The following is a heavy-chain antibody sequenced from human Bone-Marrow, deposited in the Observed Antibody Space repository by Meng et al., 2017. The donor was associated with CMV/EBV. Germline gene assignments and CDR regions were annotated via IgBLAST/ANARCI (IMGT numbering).Heavy chain of an antibody. CDR2: INSDGSST. V-gene: IGHV3-74*01. D-gene: IGHD3-22*01. Sequence: GGSLRLSCAASGFTFSSYWMHWVRQAPGKGLVWVSRINSDGSSTSYADSVKGRFTISRDNAKNTLYQQMNSLRAEDTAVYYCARDRSSLNYYDSSGYYPYYYGMDVWGQGTTVTVSS. CDR3: ARDRSSLNYYDSSGYYPYYYGMDV. J-gene: IGHJ6*02. CDR1: GFTFSSYW.